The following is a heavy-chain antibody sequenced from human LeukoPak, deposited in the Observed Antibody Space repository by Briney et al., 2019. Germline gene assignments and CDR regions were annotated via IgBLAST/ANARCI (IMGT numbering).Heavy chain of an antibody. CDR1: GGSISSSSYY. D-gene: IGHD5/OR15-5a*01. V-gene: IGHV4-39*01. Sequence: PSETLSLTCTVSGGSISSSSYYWGWIRQPPGKGLEWLGTISYSGSTHYNPSLKSRVTISLDTTKNQFSLKLSSMTAADTAVYYCARNPGTSTLDYWGQGTLVTVSS. CDR3: ARNPGTSTLDY. J-gene: IGHJ4*02. CDR2: ISYSGST.